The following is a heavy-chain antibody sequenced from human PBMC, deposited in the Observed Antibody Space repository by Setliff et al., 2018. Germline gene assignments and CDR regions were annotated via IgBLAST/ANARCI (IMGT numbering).Heavy chain of an antibody. CDR1: GFSFSDYS. V-gene: IGHV3-11*05. Sequence: PGGSLRLSCTASGFSFSDYSMTWIRQAPGKGLEWISAIVGNGVYTNYAESVKGRFTISRDNAKKSLSLQMNSPRSEDTAVYYCARDVFPYHYEGAFDIWGQGTMVTVSS. CDR2: IVGNGVYT. CDR3: ARDVFPYHYEGAFDI. J-gene: IGHJ3*02. D-gene: IGHD3-22*01.